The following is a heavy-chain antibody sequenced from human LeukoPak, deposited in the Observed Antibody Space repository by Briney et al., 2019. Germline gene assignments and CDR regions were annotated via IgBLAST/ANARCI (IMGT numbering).Heavy chain of an antibody. CDR1: GFTFSSYE. J-gene: IGHJ6*04. CDR3: VRDPASYYYGSGSYFGYYYYGMDV. CDR2: IGSSGSTI. V-gene: IGHV3-48*03. D-gene: IGHD3-10*01. Sequence: GGSLRLSCAASGFTFSSYEMNWVRQAPGKGLEWISYIGSSGSTIYYADSVKGRFTISRDNAKNSLYLQMNSLRAEDTAVYYCVRDPASYYYGSGSYFGYYYYGMDVWGKGTTVTVSS.